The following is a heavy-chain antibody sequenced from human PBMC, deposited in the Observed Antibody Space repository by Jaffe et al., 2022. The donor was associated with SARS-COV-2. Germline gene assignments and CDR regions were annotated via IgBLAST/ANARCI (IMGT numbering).Heavy chain of an antibody. CDR3: ARESLYPGSGMDV. CDR1: GYTFTGHY. D-gene: IGHD3-10*01. J-gene: IGHJ6*02. V-gene: IGHV1-46*01. CDR2: INPSGGRT. Sequence: QVQLVQSGAEVKKPGASVKVSCKTSGYTFTGHYIHWVRQAPGQGLEWMGIINPSGGRTSYAQKFQGRVTMTRDTSTSTVYMEVSSLRSEDMAVYYCARESLYPGSGMDVWGQGTTVNVSS.